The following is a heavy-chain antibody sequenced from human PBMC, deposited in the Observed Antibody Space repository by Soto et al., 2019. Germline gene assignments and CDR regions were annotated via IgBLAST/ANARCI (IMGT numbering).Heavy chain of an antibody. D-gene: IGHD6-13*01. J-gene: IGHJ4*02. CDR1: GGSISSYY. Sequence: SETPSLTCTVSGGSISSYYWSWIRQPPGKGLEWIGSIYYSGSTYYNPSLKSRLTIFVDTSKNQFTLKLSSVTAADTALYYCTREDSSTSEYWSQGTLVTLSS. CDR2: IYYSGST. CDR3: TREDSSTSEY. V-gene: IGHV4-4*08.